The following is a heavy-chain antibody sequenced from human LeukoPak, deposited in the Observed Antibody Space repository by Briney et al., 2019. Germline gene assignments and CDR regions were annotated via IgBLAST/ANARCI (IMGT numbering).Heavy chain of an antibody. V-gene: IGHV3-7*01. D-gene: IGHD1-26*01. CDR1: GFSFSSYW. CDR2: IKPDGSEK. J-gene: IGHJ4*02. CDR3: ARVHMAATGAFDS. Sequence: GGSLRLSCAAPGFSFSSYWMSWVRQAPGKGLEWVASIKPDGSEKQYVDSVKGRFTNSRDNAKNSLYLQMNSLRAEDTAMYYCARVHMAATGAFDSWGQGILVTVSS.